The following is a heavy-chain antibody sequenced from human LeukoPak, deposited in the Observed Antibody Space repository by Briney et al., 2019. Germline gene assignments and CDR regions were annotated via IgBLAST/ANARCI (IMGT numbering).Heavy chain of an antibody. CDR3: ARDSVVGAHYFDY. J-gene: IGHJ4*02. Sequence: SETLSLTCTVSGGSISSYYRSWIRQPPGKGLEWIGYIYYSGSTNYNPSLKSRVTISVDTSKNQFSLKLSSVTAADTAVYYCARDSVVGAHYFDYWGQGTLVTVSS. V-gene: IGHV4-59*01. D-gene: IGHD1-26*01. CDR2: IYYSGST. CDR1: GGSISSYY.